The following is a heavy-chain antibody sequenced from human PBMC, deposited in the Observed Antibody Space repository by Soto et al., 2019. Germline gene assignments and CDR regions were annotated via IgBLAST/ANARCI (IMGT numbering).Heavy chain of an antibody. CDR2: ISGSGGST. Sequence: PGGSLRLSCAASGFTFSSYAMSWVRQAPGKGLEWVSAISGSGGSTYYADSVKGRFTISRDNSKSTLYLQMNSLRAEDTAVYYCAKAIDIVVVPAAIGLGGMDVWGQGTTVTVSS. J-gene: IGHJ6*02. D-gene: IGHD2-2*02. V-gene: IGHV3-23*01. CDR1: GFTFSSYA. CDR3: AKAIDIVVVPAAIGLGGMDV.